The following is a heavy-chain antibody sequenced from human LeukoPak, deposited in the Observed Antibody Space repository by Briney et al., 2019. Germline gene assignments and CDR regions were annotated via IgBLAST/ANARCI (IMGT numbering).Heavy chain of an antibody. J-gene: IGHJ3*02. D-gene: IGHD1-14*01. CDR2: ISSSSSTI. CDR1: GFTFSSYS. Sequence: PGGSLRLSCAASGFTFSSYSMNWVRQAPGKGLEWVSYISSSSSTIYYADSAKGRFTISRDNAKNSLYLQMNSLRAEDTAVYYCARVPDLIPRDAFHIWGQGTMVTVSS. CDR3: ARVPDLIPRDAFHI. V-gene: IGHV3-48*01.